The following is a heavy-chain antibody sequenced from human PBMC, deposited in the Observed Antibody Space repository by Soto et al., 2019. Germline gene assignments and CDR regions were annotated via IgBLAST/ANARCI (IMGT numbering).Heavy chain of an antibody. J-gene: IGHJ4*02. CDR1: GFSLSTPGVG. Sequence: SGPTLVNPTQTLTLTCTFSGFSLSTPGVGVNWIRQPPGKALEWLALIYWHYDKRYSPSLKSRLTINKDTSKNQVVLTMANMDPVDTATYYCAHRGGATVGLYYFDYWGQGARVTVSS. CDR3: AHRGGATVGLYYFDY. CDR2: IYWHYDK. D-gene: IGHD3-16*01. V-gene: IGHV2-5*01.